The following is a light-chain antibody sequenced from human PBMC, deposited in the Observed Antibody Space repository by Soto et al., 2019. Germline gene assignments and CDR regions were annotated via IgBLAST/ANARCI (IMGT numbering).Light chain of an antibody. CDR2: DAS. Sequence: EIVLTQSPATLSFSPGVRATLSCRASQSVSSYLAWYQQKPGQAPRLLIYDASNRATGIPARFSGSGSGTDFTLTISSLDPEDFAVYYCQQRSNWPPETFGQGTKLEIK. J-gene: IGKJ2*01. CDR1: QSVSSY. CDR3: QQRSNWPPET. V-gene: IGKV3-11*01.